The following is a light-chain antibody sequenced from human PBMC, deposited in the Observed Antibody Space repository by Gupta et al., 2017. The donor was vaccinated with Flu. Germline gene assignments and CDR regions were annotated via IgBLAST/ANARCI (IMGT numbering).Light chain of an antibody. CDR1: KLGAKY. J-gene: IGLJ2*01. CDR3: QAWDRSTVV. Sequence: YVLIQPPSVSVSPGQTASITCSGDKLGAKYVCWYQQKPGQSPVLVMFQDNNRPSEIPERFSGSNSGNRATLTISGTQAMDEADYYCQAWDRSTVVFGGGTRLTVL. V-gene: IGLV3-1*01. CDR2: QDN.